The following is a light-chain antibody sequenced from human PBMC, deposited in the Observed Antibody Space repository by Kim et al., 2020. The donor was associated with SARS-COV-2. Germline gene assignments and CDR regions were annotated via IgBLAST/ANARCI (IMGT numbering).Light chain of an antibody. J-gene: IGLJ2*01. CDR2: QDN. CDR3: QAWDSSTGI. V-gene: IGLV3-1*01. CDR1: GLGDKY. Sequence: VPPGQTASITCSGDGLGDKYASWYQQKPGQSPVLVICQDNKRPSGIPERFSGFNSGNTATLTISGTQSMDEADYYCQAWDSSTGIFGGGTQLTVL.